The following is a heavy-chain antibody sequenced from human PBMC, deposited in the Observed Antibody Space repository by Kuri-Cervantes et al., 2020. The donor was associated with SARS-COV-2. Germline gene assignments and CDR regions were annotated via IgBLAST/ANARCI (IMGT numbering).Heavy chain of an antibody. CDR1: GYTFTSYG. J-gene: IGHJ6*02. D-gene: IGHD2-15*01. V-gene: IGHV1-3*01. Sequence: ASVKVSCKASGYTFTSYGLHWVRQAPGQRLEWMGWISAGNGDTKYSQKLQGRVTITRDTSASTAYMELSSLRSEDTAVYYCARERGVYSLYYYYGMDVWGQGTTVTVSS. CDR2: ISAGNGDT. CDR3: ARERGVYSLYYYYGMDV.